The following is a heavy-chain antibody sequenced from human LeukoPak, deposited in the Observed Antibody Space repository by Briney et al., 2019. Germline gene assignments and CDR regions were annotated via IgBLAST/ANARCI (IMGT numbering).Heavy chain of an antibody. D-gene: IGHD6-19*01. CDR3: AKDFPVSQWLPGGIDDY. CDR2: IQYDGSKE. Sequence: PGGSLRLSCAASGFTFSNYGMFWVRQAPGQGLEWVATIQYDGSKEYYADSVKGRFTISRDNSKNTLYLQMNSLRAEDTAVYYCAKDFPVSQWLPGGIDDYWGQGTLVTVSS. J-gene: IGHJ4*02. CDR1: GFTFSNYG. V-gene: IGHV3-30*02.